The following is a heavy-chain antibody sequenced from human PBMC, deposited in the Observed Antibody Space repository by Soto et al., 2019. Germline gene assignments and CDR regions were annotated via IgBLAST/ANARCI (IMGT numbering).Heavy chain of an antibody. CDR2: MSYDGSNK. Sequence: PGGSLRLSCAASGFTFSSYGMHWVRQAPGKGLEWVAVMSYDGSNKYYADSVKGRFTISRDNSKNTLYLQMNSLRAEDTAVYYCAKDLEYQQWPGGWFDPWGQGTLVTVSS. CDR1: GFTFSSYG. CDR3: AKDLEYQQWPGGWFDP. D-gene: IGHD6-19*01. J-gene: IGHJ5*02. V-gene: IGHV3-30*18.